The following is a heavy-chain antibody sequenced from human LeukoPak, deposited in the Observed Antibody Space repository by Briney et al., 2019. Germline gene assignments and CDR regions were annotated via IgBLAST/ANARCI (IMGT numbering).Heavy chain of an antibody. D-gene: IGHD4-17*01. Sequence: SVKLSCKTSGGTFNNSAISWVRQAPGQGLEWVGGIIPLFGTAGYAQKFQGRVTITKDESTRTVYLELTSLTSDDTAVYYCARDVHGDYGSGWFDHWGQGTLVSVSS. CDR1: GGTFNNSA. CDR2: IIPLFGTA. CDR3: ARDVHGDYGSGWFDH. V-gene: IGHV1-69*05. J-gene: IGHJ5*02.